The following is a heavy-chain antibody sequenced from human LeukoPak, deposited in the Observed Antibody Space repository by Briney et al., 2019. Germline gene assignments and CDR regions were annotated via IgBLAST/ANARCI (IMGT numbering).Heavy chain of an antibody. CDR3: AKDPSYYGDYPGY. Sequence: ARSLRLSCAASGFTFSSYGMHWVRQAPGKGLERVAVISYDGSNKYYADSVKGRFTISRDNSKNTLYLQMNSLRAEDTAVYYCAKDPSYYGDYPGYWGQGTLVTVSS. D-gene: IGHD4-17*01. CDR2: ISYDGSNK. V-gene: IGHV3-30*18. J-gene: IGHJ4*02. CDR1: GFTFSSYG.